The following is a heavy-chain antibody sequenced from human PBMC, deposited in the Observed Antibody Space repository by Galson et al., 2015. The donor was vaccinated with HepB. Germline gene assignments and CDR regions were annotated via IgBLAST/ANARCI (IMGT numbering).Heavy chain of an antibody. Sequence: AASGFSVSSYAMTWVRQAPGKGLEWVSVVSGSSSSTNYADSVKGRFTISRDKSKNTLNLQMNSLRAEDTAVYYCAKGYIVLAPVGAFDIWGQGTMVIVSS. D-gene: IGHD2-2*01. CDR2: VSGSSSST. CDR1: GFSVSSYA. CDR3: AKGYIVLAPVGAFDI. J-gene: IGHJ3*02. V-gene: IGHV3-23*01.